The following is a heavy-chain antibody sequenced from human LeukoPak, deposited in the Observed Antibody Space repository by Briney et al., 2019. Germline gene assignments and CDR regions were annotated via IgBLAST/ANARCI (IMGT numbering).Heavy chain of an antibody. CDR3: AKVPPTSVTREGMDV. V-gene: IGHV3-30*18. CDR2: ISYDGEKT. Sequence: GGSLRLSCAASGFTFSSSGMHWVRQAPGKGLEWVAVISYDGEKTYYGDSVKGRFTISRDNSKNTLFLRMNSLRVDDTAVYYCAKVPPTSVTREGMDVWGQGTMVRVSS. J-gene: IGHJ6*02. D-gene: IGHD4-17*01. CDR1: GFTFSSSG.